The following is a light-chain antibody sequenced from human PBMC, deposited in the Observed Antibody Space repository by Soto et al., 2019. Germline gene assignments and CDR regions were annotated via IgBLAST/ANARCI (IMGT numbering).Light chain of an antibody. CDR3: QQYAGSSYT. J-gene: IGKJ2*01. V-gene: IGKV3-20*01. CDR2: SAS. Sequence: EIVLTQSPGTLSLSPGERATLSCRASQSVSSNYLVWYQQKPGQAPRPLIYSASTRATGIPDRFSSSGSGTDFTLTISGLEPEDFAVYYCQQYAGSSYTFHQSTELEIK. CDR1: QSVSSNY.